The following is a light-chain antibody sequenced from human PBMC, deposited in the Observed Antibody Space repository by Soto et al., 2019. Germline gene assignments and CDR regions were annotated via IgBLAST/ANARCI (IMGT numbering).Light chain of an antibody. J-gene: IGKJ1*01. CDR2: GAS. Sequence: EIVLTQSPGTLSLSPGERATLSCRASQSVGGSYVGWYQQKPGQGPRLLILGASSRATGIPDRFSGSGSGTDCPLTISRLEPEDFAVYYCQLFGSSRTFGQGTKVEIK. CDR1: QSVGGSY. V-gene: IGKV3-20*01. CDR3: QLFGSSRT.